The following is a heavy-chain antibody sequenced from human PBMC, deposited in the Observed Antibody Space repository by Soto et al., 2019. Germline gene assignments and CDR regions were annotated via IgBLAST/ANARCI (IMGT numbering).Heavy chain of an antibody. CDR1: GGSFSGYY. D-gene: IGHD5-12*01. J-gene: IGHJ4*02. Sequence: SETLSLTCAVYGGSFSGYYWSWIRQPPGKGLEWIGEINHSGSTNYNPSLKSRVTISVDTSKNQFSLKLSSVTAADTAVYYCARAGGYGYDRNFDYWGQGTLVTVSS. CDR2: INHSGST. V-gene: IGHV4-34*01. CDR3: ARAGGYGYDRNFDY.